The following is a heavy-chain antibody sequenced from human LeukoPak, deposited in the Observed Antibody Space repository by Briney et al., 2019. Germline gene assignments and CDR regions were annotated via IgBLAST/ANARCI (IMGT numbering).Heavy chain of an antibody. Sequence: GGSLRLSCAASGFTFSSYWMHWVRQAPGKGLVWVSRINSDGSSTSYADSVKGRFTISRDNAKSTLYLQMNSLRAEDTAVYYCARPGALVVPAAMRYWGQGTLVTVSS. V-gene: IGHV3-74*01. CDR1: GFTFSSYW. J-gene: IGHJ4*02. D-gene: IGHD2-2*01. CDR3: ARPGALVVPAAMRY. CDR2: INSDGSST.